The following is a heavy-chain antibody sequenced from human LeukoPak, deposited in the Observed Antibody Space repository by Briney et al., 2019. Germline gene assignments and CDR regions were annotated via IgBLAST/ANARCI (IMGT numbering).Heavy chain of an antibody. CDR2: INQDGNEI. CDR3: AKGGRICGGDCYTLGWL. D-gene: IGHD2-21*02. Sequence: GGSLRLSCAASGFTFSSYWMSWVRQAPGRGLEWVANINQDGNEIYYVASVKGRFTISRDNAKNSLYLEMDSLRAEDTAVYYCAKGGRICGGDCYTLGWLWGQGTLVTVSS. V-gene: IGHV3-7*05. CDR1: GFTFSSYW. J-gene: IGHJ4*02.